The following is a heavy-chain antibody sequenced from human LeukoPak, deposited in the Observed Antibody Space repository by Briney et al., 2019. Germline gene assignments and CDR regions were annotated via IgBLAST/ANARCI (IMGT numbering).Heavy chain of an antibody. Sequence: GGSLRPSCAASGFTFSSYWMHWVRQAPGKGLVWVSRIKSDGSSTTYADSVKGRFTISRDNAKNTLYPQMNSLRAEDTAVYYCATNYYGSGPDHWGQGTLVTVSS. V-gene: IGHV3-74*01. J-gene: IGHJ4*02. D-gene: IGHD3-10*01. CDR2: IKSDGSST. CDR1: GFTFSSYW. CDR3: ATNYYGSGPDH.